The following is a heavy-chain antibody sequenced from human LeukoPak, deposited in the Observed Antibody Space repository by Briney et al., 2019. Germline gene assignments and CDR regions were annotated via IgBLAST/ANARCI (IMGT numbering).Heavy chain of an antibody. CDR3: ASINSSGWEPFDY. V-gene: IGHV4-59*01. J-gene: IGHJ4*02. CDR2: IYYSGST. CDR1: GGSISSYY. Sequence: SETLSLTCTVSGGSISSYYWSWIRQPPGKGLEWIGYIYYSGSTNYNPSLKSRVTISVDTSKNQFSLKLSSVTAADTAVYYCASINSSGWEPFDYWGQGTLVTVSS. D-gene: IGHD6-19*01.